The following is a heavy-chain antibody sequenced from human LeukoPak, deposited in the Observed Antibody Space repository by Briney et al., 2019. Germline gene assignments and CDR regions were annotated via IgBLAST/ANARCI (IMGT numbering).Heavy chain of an antibody. CDR1: GYTFAGYY. Sequence: ASVKVSCKASGYTFAGYYVHWVRQAPGQGLEWMGWINPNSGDTNYAQKFQGRVTMTRDTSISTAYMELSRLRSDDMAVYYCARVGMITFGGAYYMDVWGKGTTVTVSS. CDR3: ARVGMITFGGAYYMDV. D-gene: IGHD3-16*01. V-gene: IGHV1-2*02. J-gene: IGHJ6*03. CDR2: INPNSGDT.